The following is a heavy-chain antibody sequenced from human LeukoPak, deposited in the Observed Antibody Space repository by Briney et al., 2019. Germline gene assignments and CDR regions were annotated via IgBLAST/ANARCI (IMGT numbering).Heavy chain of an antibody. CDR1: GFTFSSYA. J-gene: IGHJ4*02. CDR2: ISYDGSNK. Sequence: GGSLRLSCAASGFTFSSYAMHWVRQAPGKGLEWVAVISYDGSNKYYADSVKGRFTISRDNSKNTLYLQMNSLRAEDTAVYYCARVYLRGLRLRGYFDYWGQGTLVTVSS. V-gene: IGHV3-30-3*01. D-gene: IGHD5-12*01. CDR3: ARVYLRGLRLRGYFDY.